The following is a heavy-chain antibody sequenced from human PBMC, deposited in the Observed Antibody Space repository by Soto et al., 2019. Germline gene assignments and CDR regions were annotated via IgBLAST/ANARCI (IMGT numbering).Heavy chain of an antibody. Sequence: QVQLQESGPGLVKPSETLSLTCTVSGDSINSGGSYWTWIRQHPGQGLEWIGFIDYRGSTFYNPSLKSRLAMSIDTSKSLFSLGLSSVTAADTAVYYCARGELWWAPWGQGTLVTVSS. J-gene: IGHJ5*02. CDR3: ARGELWWAP. CDR2: IDYRGST. D-gene: IGHD2-21*01. CDR1: GDSINSGGSY. V-gene: IGHV4-31*03.